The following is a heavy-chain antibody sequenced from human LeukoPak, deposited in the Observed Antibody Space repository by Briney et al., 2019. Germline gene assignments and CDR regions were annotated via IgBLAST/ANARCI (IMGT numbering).Heavy chain of an antibody. CDR1: GFTFSIYG. Sequence: PGGSLRLSCAASGFTFSIYGMHWVRQAPGKGLEWVTIIRYDGSNKYYADSVKGRSTISRDNSKNTLFLQMNSLRAEDTAVYYCARDKLTGNAFDIWGQGTMVTVSS. D-gene: IGHD3-10*01. V-gene: IGHV3-30*02. J-gene: IGHJ3*02. CDR3: ARDKLTGNAFDI. CDR2: IRYDGSNK.